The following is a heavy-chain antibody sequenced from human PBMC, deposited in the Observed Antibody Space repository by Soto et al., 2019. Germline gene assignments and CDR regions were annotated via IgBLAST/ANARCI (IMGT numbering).Heavy chain of an antibody. CDR3: ARHGVSYYYYYYGMDV. V-gene: IGHV5-10-1*01. J-gene: IGHJ6*02. D-gene: IGHD6-13*01. CDR1: GYSFTSYW. CDR2: IDPSDSYT. Sequence: GESLKISCKGSGYSFTSYWIGWVRQMPGKGLEWMGRIDPSDSYTNYSPSFQGHVTISADKSISTAYLQWSSLKASDTAMYYCARHGVSYYYYYYGMDVWGQGTTVTVSS.